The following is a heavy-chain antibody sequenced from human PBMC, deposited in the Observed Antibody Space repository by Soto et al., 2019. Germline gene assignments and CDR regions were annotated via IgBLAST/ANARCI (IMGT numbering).Heavy chain of an antibody. CDR1: GFTFSSYG. V-gene: IGHV3-33*01. CDR2: IWYDGSNK. Sequence: PGGSLILSCAASGFTFSSYGMHWVRQAPGKGLEWVAVIWYDGSNKYYADSVKGRFTISRDNSKNTLYLQMNSLRAEDTAVYYCARADQWYYYASGAFDIWGQGTMVTVSS. D-gene: IGHD3-10*01. CDR3: ARADQWYYYASGAFDI. J-gene: IGHJ3*02.